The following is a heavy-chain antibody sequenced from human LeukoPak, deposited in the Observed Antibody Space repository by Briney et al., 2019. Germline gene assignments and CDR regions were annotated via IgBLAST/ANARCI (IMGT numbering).Heavy chain of an antibody. D-gene: IGHD3-9*01. J-gene: IGHJ2*01. CDR3: ARGPRYYDILTVSRTWYFDL. CDR1: GGSFSGYY. CDR2: INHSGST. V-gene: IGHV4-34*01. Sequence: PSETLSLTCAVYGGSFSGYYWSWIRQPPGKGLEWIGEINHSGSTNYNPSLTSRVTISVDTSKNQFSLTLSSVTAADTAVYYCARGPRYYDILTVSRTWYFDLGGRGPLVTVSS.